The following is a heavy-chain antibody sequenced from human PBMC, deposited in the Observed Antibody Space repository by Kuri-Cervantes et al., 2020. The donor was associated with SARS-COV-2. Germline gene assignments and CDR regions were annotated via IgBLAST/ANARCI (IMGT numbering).Heavy chain of an antibody. CDR1: GFTLSYYY. CDR3: AKGYDFWSGYYPLEFDY. CDR2: ISSSSTI. V-gene: IGHV3-69-1*01. J-gene: IGHJ4*02. Sequence: GGSLRLSCAAFGFTLSYYYMNWVRQAPGKGLKCVSSISSSSTIYYADSVKSRFTISRDNAKNSLYLQMNSLRAEDTAVYYCAKGYDFWSGYYPLEFDYWGQGTLVTVSS. D-gene: IGHD3-3*01.